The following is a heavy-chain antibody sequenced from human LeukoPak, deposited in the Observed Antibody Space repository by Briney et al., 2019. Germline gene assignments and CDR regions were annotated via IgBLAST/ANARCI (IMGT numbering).Heavy chain of an antibody. J-gene: IGHJ4*02. CDR1: GFTVCSNY. CDR2: ISYDGSNT. V-gene: IGHV3-30*03. Sequence: PGGSLRLSCAASGFTVCSNYMSWVRQAPGKGLEWVAAISYDGSNTCYADSVKGRFTISRDNSKNTLYLQMNSLRADDTAVYYCAMLTDYWGQGTLVTVSS. CDR3: AMLTDY. D-gene: IGHD3-16*01.